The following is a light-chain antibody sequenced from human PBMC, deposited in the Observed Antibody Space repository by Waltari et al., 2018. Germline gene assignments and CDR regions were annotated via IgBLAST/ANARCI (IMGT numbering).Light chain of an antibody. CDR1: QSVSSN. CDR2: GAS. V-gene: IGKV3-15*01. J-gene: IGKJ3*01. Sequence: EIVMTQSPATLSVSPGDRATLSCRASQSVSSNLAWYQQKPGQAPRLLIYGASTRATGIPARFSGSGSGTEFTLTISSLQSEDFAVYYCQQYNNSFTFGPGTKVDIK. CDR3: QQYNNSFT.